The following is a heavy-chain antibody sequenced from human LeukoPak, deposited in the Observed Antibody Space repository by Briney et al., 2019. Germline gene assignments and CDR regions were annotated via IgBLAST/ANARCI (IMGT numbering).Heavy chain of an antibody. J-gene: IGHJ4*02. D-gene: IGHD3-3*01. CDR2: IYYSGST. V-gene: IGHV4-59*08. CDR3: ARSTAPYYDFWSGYYTWDY. Sequence: PSETLSLTCTVSGGSISSYYWSWIRQPPGKGLEWIGYIYYSGSTNYNPSLKSRVTISVDTSKSQFSLKLSSVTAADTAVYYCARSTAPYYDFWSGYYTWDYWGQGTLVTVSS. CDR1: GGSISSYY.